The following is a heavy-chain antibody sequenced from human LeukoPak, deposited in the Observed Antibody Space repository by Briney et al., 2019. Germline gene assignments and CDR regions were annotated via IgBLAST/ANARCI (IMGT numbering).Heavy chain of an antibody. CDR1: GFTFSDYY. V-gene: IGHV3-11*01. CDR2: ISSSGSTI. D-gene: IGHD1/OR15-1a*01. Sequence: KPGGSLRLSCAASGFTFSDYYMSWIRQAPGKGLEWVSYISSSGSTIYYADSVKGRFTISRDNAKNSLYLQMNSLRAEDTAVYYCASEGSYNWNTVDYWGQGTLVTVSS. CDR3: ASEGSYNWNTVDY. J-gene: IGHJ4*02.